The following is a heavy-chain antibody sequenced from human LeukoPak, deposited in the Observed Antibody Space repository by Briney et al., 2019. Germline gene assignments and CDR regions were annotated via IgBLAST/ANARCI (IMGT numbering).Heavy chain of an antibody. CDR1: GYTFTTCA. D-gene: IGHD6-19*01. V-gene: IGHV1-3*01. CDR3: TIGLAGDWDAFDI. CDR2: IHADSGNT. Sequence: ASVKVSCKTSGYTFTTCAVHWVRQAPGQKLEWMGWIHADSGNTKYSQKLQGRVAIARDTSASTIYMELTSLRIEDTAVYFCTIGLAGDWDAFDIWGLGTMVTVSS. J-gene: IGHJ3*02.